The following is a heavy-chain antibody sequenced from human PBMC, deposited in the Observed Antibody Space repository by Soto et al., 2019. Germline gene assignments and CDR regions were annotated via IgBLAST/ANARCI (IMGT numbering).Heavy chain of an antibody. CDR1: GFTFSSYA. CDR2: ISGSGGST. D-gene: IGHD3-9*01. J-gene: IGHJ3*02. V-gene: IGHV3-23*01. Sequence: EVQLLESGGGLVQPGGSLRLSCAASGFTFSSYAMSWVRQAPGKGLEWVSAISGSGGSTYYADYVKGRFTISRDNSKNTLYLQMNSLRDEDTAVYYCAKDGVSVIYDIWTHDAFDIWGQGTMVTVSS. CDR3: AKDGVSVIYDIWTHDAFDI.